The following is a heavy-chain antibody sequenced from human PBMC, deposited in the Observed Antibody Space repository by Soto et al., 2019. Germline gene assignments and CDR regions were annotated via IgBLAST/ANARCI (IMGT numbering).Heavy chain of an antibody. Sequence: GGSLRLSCVASGFTFSDYSMSWARQAPGKGLEWVSIISGNSVTIFYADSVKGRFTISRDTSKNTLYLQMNSLRAEDTAVYYCAREFTSSGYWGQGTLVTVSS. CDR3: AREFTSSGY. V-gene: IGHV3-23*01. CDR2: ISGNSVTI. J-gene: IGHJ4*02. D-gene: IGHD6-25*01. CDR1: GFTFSDYS.